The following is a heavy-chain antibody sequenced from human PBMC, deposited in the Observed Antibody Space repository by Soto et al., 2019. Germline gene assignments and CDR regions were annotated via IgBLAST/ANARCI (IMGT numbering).Heavy chain of an antibody. V-gene: IGHV5-51*01. J-gene: IGHJ6*02. Sequence: GESQKISCKASGYSFTSYWIGWVRQMPGKGLEWMGIIYPGDSDTRYSTSFQGQPTISADKSISSVYLQWSSLKASGGAMYYCARHLYMDVWGQGTTVTVS. CDR2: IYPGDSDT. CDR3: ARHLYMDV. D-gene: IGHD2-15*01. CDR1: GYSFTSYW.